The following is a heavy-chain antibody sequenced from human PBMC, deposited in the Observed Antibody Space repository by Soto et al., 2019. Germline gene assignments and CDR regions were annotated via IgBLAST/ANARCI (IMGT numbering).Heavy chain of an antibody. CDR1: GGSFSGYY. CDR2: INHSGST. J-gene: IGHJ4*02. Sequence: SETLSLTCAVYGGSFSGYYWSWIRQPPGKGLEWIGEINHSGSTNYNPSLKSRVTISVDTSKNQFSLKLSSVTAADTAVYYCARRSGMYSSGWYGFDYWGQGTLVTVSS. CDR3: ARRSGMYSSGWYGFDY. D-gene: IGHD6-19*01. V-gene: IGHV4-34*01.